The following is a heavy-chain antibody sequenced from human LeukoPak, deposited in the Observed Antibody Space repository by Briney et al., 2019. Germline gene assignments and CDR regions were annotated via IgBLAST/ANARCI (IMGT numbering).Heavy chain of an antibody. J-gene: IGHJ4*02. V-gene: IGHV4-59*01. CDR1: GGSISSYY. CDR3: ARATPGGERQVTGTSIDY. D-gene: IGHD1-20*01. CDR2: IYYSGST. Sequence: SETLSLTCTVSGGSISSYYWSWIRQPPGKGLEWIGYIYYSGSTNYNPSLKSRVTISVDTSKNQFSLKLSSVTAADTAVYYCARATPGGERQVTGTSIDYWGQGTLVTVSS.